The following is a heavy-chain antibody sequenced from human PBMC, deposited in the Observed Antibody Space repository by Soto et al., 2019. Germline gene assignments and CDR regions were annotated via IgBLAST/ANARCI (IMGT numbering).Heavy chain of an antibody. CDR1: GGSISSGGYY. V-gene: IGHV4-31*03. J-gene: IGHJ6*02. CDR2: IYYSGST. Sequence: TSETLSLTCTVSGGSISSGGYYWSWIRQHPGKGLEWIGYIYYSGSTYYNPSLKSRVTISVDTSKNQFSLKLSSVTAADTAVYYCARDKHYRYGPWGVWAQGTTVPVSS. CDR3: ARDKHYRYGPWGV. D-gene: IGHD5-18*01.